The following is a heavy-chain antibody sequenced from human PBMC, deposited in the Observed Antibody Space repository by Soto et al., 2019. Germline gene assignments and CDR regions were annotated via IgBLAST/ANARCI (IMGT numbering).Heavy chain of an antibody. D-gene: IGHD3-16*01. Sequence: QVQLVESGGGVVQPGRSLRLSCAASGFTFSSYGMHWVRQAPGKGLEWVAVISYDGSNKYYADSVKGRFTISRDNSKNTLYLQMNSLRAEDTAVYYCATSKMRGLYDYGDSWGQGTLVTVSS. CDR1: GFTFSSYG. CDR2: ISYDGSNK. J-gene: IGHJ4*02. CDR3: ATSKMRGLYDYGDS. V-gene: IGHV3-30*03.